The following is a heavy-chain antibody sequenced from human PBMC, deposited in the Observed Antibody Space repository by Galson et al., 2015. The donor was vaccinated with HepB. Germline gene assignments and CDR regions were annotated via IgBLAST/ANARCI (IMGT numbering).Heavy chain of an antibody. CDR3: ARESSATYCGGDCHSDY. Sequence: SVKVSCKASGYTFTSYGISWVRQAPGQGLEWMGWISAYNGNTNYAQKLQGRVTMTTDTSTSTAYMELRSLRSDDTAVYYCARESSATYCGGDCHSDYWGQGTLVTVSS. D-gene: IGHD2-21*02. CDR1: GYTFTSYG. J-gene: IGHJ4*02. CDR2: ISAYNGNT. V-gene: IGHV1-18*04.